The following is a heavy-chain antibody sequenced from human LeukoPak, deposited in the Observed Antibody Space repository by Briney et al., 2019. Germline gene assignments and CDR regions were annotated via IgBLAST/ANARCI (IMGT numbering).Heavy chain of an antibody. CDR2: INPNSGGT. Sequence: ASVKVSCKASGYTFTSYGISWVRQAPGQGLEWMGWINPNSGGTNYAQKFQGRVTMTRDTSISTAYMELSRLRSDDTAVYYCARGLLEWDAFDIWGQGTMVTVSS. CDR3: ARGLLEWDAFDI. CDR1: GYTFTSYG. V-gene: IGHV1-2*02. J-gene: IGHJ3*02. D-gene: IGHD2-8*01.